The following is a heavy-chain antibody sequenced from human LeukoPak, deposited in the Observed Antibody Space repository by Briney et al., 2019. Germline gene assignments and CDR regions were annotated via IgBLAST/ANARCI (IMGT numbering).Heavy chain of an antibody. J-gene: IGHJ5*02. V-gene: IGHV1-8*03. CDR3: ARVFKSQGIDP. D-gene: IGHD3-10*01. Sequence: GASVKVSCKASGYTFTSYDINWVRQATGQGLEWMGWMNHNSGNTGYAQKFQGRVTITRNTSISTAYMELSSLRSEDTAVYYCARVFKSQGIDPWGQGTLVTVSS. CDR1: GYTFTSYD. CDR2: MNHNSGNT.